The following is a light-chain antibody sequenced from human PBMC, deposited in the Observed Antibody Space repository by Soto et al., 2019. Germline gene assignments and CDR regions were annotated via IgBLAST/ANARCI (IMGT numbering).Light chain of an antibody. J-gene: IGKJ1*01. CDR3: QQYDTSPWT. CDR1: QSGRSH. CDR2: GTS. Sequence: ENGFTQPPAALSLHPGERATLSCRGSQSGRSHLVWYQQKPGQAPRLLIYGTSSRATGIPDRFSGSGSATDFTLTISRLEHEDFAVYYCQQYDTSPWTFGQGTKVDIK. V-gene: IGKV3-20*01.